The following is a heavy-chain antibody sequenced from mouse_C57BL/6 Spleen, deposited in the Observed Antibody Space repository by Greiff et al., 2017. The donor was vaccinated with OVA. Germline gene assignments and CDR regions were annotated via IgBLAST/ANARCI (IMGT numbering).Heavy chain of an antibody. J-gene: IGHJ3*01. CDR2: ISSGGSYT. CDR3: ARPPVVATEGFAY. D-gene: IGHD1-1*01. Sequence: DVMLVESGGDLVKPGGSLKLSCAASGFTFSSYGMSWVRQTPDKRLEWVATISSGGSYTYYPDSVKGRFTISRDNAKNTLYLQMSSLKSEDTAMYYCARPPVVATEGFAYWGQGTLVTVSA. V-gene: IGHV5-6*02. CDR1: GFTFSSYG.